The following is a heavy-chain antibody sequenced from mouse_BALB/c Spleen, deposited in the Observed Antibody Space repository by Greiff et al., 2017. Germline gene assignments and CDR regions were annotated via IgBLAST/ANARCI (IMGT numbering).Heavy chain of an antibody. CDR2: INPSTGYT. D-gene: IGHD2-14*01. Sequence: QVQLKQSGAELAKPGASVKMSCKASGYTFTSYWMHWVKQRPGQGLEWIGYINPSTGYTEYNQKFKDKATLTADKSSSTAYMQLSSLTSEDSAVYYCARRLGYKYDRDAMDYWGQGTSVTVSS. CDR1: GYTFTSYW. CDR3: ARRLGYKYDRDAMDY. V-gene: IGHV1-7*01. J-gene: IGHJ4*01.